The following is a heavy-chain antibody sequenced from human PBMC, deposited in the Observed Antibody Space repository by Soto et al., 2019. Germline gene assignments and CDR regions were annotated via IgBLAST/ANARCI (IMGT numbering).Heavy chain of an antibody. D-gene: IGHD2-2*01. Sequence: PGGSLRLSCAASGFTFGSYAMSWVRQAPGKGLEWVSGISGSEDSTYYADSVKGRFTISRDNPKNTLYLQMNSLRAEDTAVYCCAKDRCSSTSCRLFPTNQGTGIWGQGTMVTVSS. V-gene: IGHV3-23*01. CDR1: GFTFGSYA. CDR3: AKDRCSSTSCRLFPTNQGTGI. CDR2: ISGSEDST. J-gene: IGHJ3*02.